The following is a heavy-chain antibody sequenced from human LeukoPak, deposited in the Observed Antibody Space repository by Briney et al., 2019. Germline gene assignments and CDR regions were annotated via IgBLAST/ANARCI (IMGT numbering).Heavy chain of an antibody. J-gene: IGHJ6*03. Sequence: GSLRLSCAASGFTFTNYYMSWIRQPPGKGLEWIGYIYYSGSTNYNPSLKSRVTISVDTSKNQFSLKLSSVTAADTAVYYCARAVAGDTIYYYYYMDVWGKGTTVTISS. CDR2: IYYSGST. CDR1: GFTFTNYY. CDR3: ARAVAGDTIYYYYYMDV. D-gene: IGHD6-19*01. V-gene: IGHV4-59*01.